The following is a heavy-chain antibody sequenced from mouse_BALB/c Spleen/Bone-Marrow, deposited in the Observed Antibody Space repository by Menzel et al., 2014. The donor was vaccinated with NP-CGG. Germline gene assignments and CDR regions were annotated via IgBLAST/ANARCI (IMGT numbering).Heavy chain of an antibody. J-gene: IGHJ3*01. CDR2: INPDSSTI. CDR3: GRLGCYGGCAY. D-gene: IGHD2-12*01. CDR1: GFVFSGFW. V-gene: IGHV4-1*02. Sequence: EVQLQQSGGGLVQPGGSLKVSCAASGFVFSGFWMGWVRQAPGKGLEWIGEINPDSSTINYTPSLKDRFIISRDNAKXTLYLQMSEVRSEDTALYYCGRLGCYGGCAYWGQGTLVTGSA.